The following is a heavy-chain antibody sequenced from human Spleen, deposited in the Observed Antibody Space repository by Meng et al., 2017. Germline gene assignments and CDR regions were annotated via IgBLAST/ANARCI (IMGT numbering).Heavy chain of an antibody. Sequence: KVSCKASGGTFSSYTISWVRQAPGQGLEWMGIIYAGDSETRYSPSFQGQVTISADKSISTAYLQWRSLKASDTAMYYCARLYSYADYWGQGTLVTVSS. D-gene: IGHD5-18*01. V-gene: IGHV5-51*01. J-gene: IGHJ4*02. CDR1: GGTFSSYT. CDR3: ARLYSYADY. CDR2: IYAGDSET.